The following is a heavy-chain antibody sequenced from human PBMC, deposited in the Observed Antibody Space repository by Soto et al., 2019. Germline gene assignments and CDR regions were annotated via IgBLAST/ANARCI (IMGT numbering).Heavy chain of an antibody. CDR3: AKEVGSGSYYTYYYYMDV. CDR2: ISWNSGSI. CDR1: GFTFDDYA. V-gene: IGHV3-9*01. J-gene: IGHJ6*03. D-gene: IGHD3-10*01. Sequence: PGGSLRLSCAASGFTFDDYAMHWVRQAPGKGLEWVSGISWNSGSIGYADSVKGRFTISRDNAKNSLYLQMNSLRAEDTALYYCAKEVGSGSYYTYYYYMDVWGKGTTVTVSS.